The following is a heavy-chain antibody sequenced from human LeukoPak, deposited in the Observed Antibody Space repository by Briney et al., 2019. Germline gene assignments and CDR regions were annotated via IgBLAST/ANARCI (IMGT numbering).Heavy chain of an antibody. J-gene: IGHJ4*02. Sequence: SETLSLICTVSGGSISTYYWSWIRQFPGKGLEWIGYIYYSETTNYNPSLKSRVTISVDTSKNQFSLRLSSVTAADTAVYYCARGGTTPTFWGQGTLVTVSS. CDR2: IYYSETT. D-gene: IGHD1/OR15-1a*01. CDR3: ARGGTTPTF. V-gene: IGHV4-59*01. CDR1: GGSISTYY.